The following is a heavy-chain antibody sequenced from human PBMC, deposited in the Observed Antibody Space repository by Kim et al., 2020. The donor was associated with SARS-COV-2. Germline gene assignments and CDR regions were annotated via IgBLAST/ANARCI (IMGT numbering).Heavy chain of an antibody. J-gene: IGHJ5*02. D-gene: IGHD2-2*01. V-gene: IGHV1-18*04. CDR3: ARDVQLPKWDSYNWFDP. CDR1: GYTFTSYG. CDR2: ISAYNGNT. Sequence: ASVKVSCKASGYTFTSYGISWVRQAPGQGLEWMGWISAYNGNTNYAQKLQGRVTMTTDTSTSTAYMELRSLRSDDTAVYYCARDVQLPKWDSYNWFDPWGQGTLVTVSS.